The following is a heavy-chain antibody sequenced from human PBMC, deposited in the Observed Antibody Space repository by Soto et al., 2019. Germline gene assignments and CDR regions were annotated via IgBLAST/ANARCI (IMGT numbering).Heavy chain of an antibody. CDR2: IIVFNGYA. D-gene: IGHD1-1*01. J-gene: IGHJ5*01. CDR3: SKNGTTWFAS. CDR1: GYSFHNSG. Sequence: QVQLVQSGPELKKPGASVKVSCKTSGYSFHNSGISWVRQAPGQGLAWMGWIIVFNGYAHYAQKFQGRVIMTADTLTSTAYMEMRGLRSDDTAMYYCSKNGTTWFASWGQGTPVTVSS. V-gene: IGHV1-18*01.